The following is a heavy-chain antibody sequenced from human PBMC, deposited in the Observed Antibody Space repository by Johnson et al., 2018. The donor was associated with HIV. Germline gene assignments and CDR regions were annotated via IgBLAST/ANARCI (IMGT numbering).Heavy chain of an antibody. Sequence: QVYLVESGGGVVQPGGSLRLSCAASGFSFSSYGMYWARKAPDKGLEWVAYIPFHGNQQNSGDSVKGRFTISRDNSKNTLYLQRKSVRAEDTAVEYCARENGAVDGPEGALDIWGQGTMVTVSS. V-gene: IGHV3-33*05. J-gene: IGHJ3*02. CDR1: GFSFSSYG. D-gene: IGHD6-19*01. CDR2: IPFHGNQQ. CDR3: ARENGAVDGPEGALDI.